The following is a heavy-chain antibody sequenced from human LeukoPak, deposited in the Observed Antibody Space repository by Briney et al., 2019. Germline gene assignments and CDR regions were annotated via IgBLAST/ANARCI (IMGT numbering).Heavy chain of an antibody. CDR3: AKESYGSGKVDP. CDR1: GFTFSSFG. Sequence: GGSLRLSCAASGFTFSSFGMHWVRQAPGKGLEWVAFIRYDGSNNYYADSVKGRFTISRDNPKNTLFLQMNSLREEDTAVYYCAKESYGSGKVDPWGQGALVTVSS. D-gene: IGHD3-10*01. CDR2: IRYDGSNN. V-gene: IGHV3-30*02. J-gene: IGHJ5*02.